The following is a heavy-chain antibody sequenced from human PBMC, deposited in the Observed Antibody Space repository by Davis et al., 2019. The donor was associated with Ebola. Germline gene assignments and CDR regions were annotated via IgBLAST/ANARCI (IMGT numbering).Heavy chain of an antibody. D-gene: IGHD5-18*01. CDR2: IRYDGSNK. J-gene: IGHJ4*02. CDR3: AKFPSAMVI. Sequence: GESLKISCAASGFTFSSYGMHWVRQAPGKGLEWVAFIRYDGSNKYYADSVKGRFTISRDNSKKTLYLQMNSLRAEDTAVYFCAKFPSAMVIWGQGTLVTVSS. V-gene: IGHV3-30*02. CDR1: GFTFSSYG.